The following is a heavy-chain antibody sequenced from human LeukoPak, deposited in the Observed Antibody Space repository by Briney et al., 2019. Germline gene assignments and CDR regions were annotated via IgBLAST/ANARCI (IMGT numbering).Heavy chain of an antibody. V-gene: IGHV3-21*01. CDR2: ISSSSSYI. CDR1: GFTFSSYS. J-gene: IGHJ4*02. Sequence: PGGSLRLSCAASGFTFSSYSMNWVRQAPGKGLEWVSSISSSSSYIYYADSVKGRFTISRDNAKNSLYLQMNSLRAEDTAVYYCARDSGQYNSISGILDYWGQGTLITVSS. D-gene: IGHD6-13*01. CDR3: ARDSGQYNSISGILDY.